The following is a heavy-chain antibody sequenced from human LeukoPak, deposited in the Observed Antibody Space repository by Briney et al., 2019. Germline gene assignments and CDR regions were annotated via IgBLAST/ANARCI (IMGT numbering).Heavy chain of an antibody. J-gene: IGHJ1*01. CDR1: GYPFSNYW. V-gene: IGHV5-51*01. Sequence: GESLKISCKGSGYPFSNYWIGWGRPMPGKGLEWMGTIYPGDSDTRYSPSFQGQVTISADKSISTAYLQWSSLKASDSAMYYCARRGPSSEYFQNWGQGTLVTVSS. CDR3: ARRGPSSEYFQN. CDR2: IYPGDSDT.